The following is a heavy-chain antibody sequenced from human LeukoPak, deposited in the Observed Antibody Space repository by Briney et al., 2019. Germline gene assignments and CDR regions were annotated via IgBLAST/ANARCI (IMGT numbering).Heavy chain of an antibody. CDR2: INPNSGGT. D-gene: IGHD2-15*01. CDR3: ARVATDAFYI. J-gene: IGHJ3*02. Sequence: ASVKVSCKVSGYTFTGYYMHWVRQAPGQGLEWMGWINPNSGGTNYAQTFQGRVTMTRDTSISTAYMALTRLRSDDTAVYCCARVATDAFYIWGQGTMVTVSS. V-gene: IGHV1-2*02. CDR1: GYTFTGYY.